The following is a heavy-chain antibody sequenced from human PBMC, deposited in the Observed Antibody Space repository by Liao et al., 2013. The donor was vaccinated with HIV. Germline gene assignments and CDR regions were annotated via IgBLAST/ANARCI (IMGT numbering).Heavy chain of an antibody. D-gene: IGHD3-9*01. Sequence: QLQLQESGPGLVKPSETLSLTCTVSGGSISSISYYWGWIRQPPGKGLEWIGSINYSGSTYYNPSLKSRVTISVNTSKNQFSLKLSSVTAADTAVYYCVRDGGLTGYPYYFDYWGHGTLVTVSS. V-gene: IGHV4-39*07. CDR1: GGSISSISYY. J-gene: IGHJ4*01. CDR3: VRDGGLTGYPYYFDY. CDR2: INYSGST.